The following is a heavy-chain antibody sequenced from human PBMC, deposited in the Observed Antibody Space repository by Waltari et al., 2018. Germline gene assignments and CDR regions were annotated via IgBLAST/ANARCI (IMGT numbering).Heavy chain of an antibody. V-gene: IGHV4-34*01. D-gene: IGHD3-10*01. CDR3: ARGVRFPFYNWFDP. J-gene: IGHJ5*02. CDR1: GGSFSGYY. Sequence: QVQLQQWGAGLLKPSETLSLTCGVYGGSFSGYYWSWLRQPPGKGLEWIGEINHSGSTNYNPSLKSRVTISVDTSKNQFSLKLSSVTAADTAVYYCARGVRFPFYNWFDPWGQGTLVTVSS. CDR2: INHSGST.